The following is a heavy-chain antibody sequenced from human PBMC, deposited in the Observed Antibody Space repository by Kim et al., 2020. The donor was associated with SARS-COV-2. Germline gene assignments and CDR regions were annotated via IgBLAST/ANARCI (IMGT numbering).Heavy chain of an antibody. V-gene: IGHV3-23*01. Sequence: GGSLRLSCAASGFTFSSYAMSWVRQAPGKGLEWVSAISGSGGSTYYADSVKGRFTISRDNSKNTLYLQMNSLRAEDTAVYYCAKSNVELLWFGELLFGPLDYWGQGTLVTVSS. D-gene: IGHD3-10*01. J-gene: IGHJ4*02. CDR3: AKSNVELLWFGELLFGPLDY. CDR1: GFTFSSYA. CDR2: ISGSGGST.